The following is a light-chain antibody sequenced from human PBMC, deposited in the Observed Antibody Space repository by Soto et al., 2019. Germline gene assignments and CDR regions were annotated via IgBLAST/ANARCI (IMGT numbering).Light chain of an antibody. Sequence: QAVVTQPPSASGTPGQRVTISCSGSSSNIGSNYVYWYQQLPGTAPKLLIYRNNQRPSGVPDRFSGSKSGTSASLAISGLRSEDEADYYSAAWDDSLSGHVVFGGGTKLTVL. CDR3: AAWDDSLSGHVV. CDR1: SSNIGSNY. CDR2: RNN. V-gene: IGLV1-47*01. J-gene: IGLJ2*01.